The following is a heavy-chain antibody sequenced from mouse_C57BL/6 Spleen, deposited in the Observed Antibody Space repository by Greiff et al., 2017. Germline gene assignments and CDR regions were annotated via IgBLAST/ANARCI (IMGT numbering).Heavy chain of an antibody. Sequence: QVQLQQSGAELVRPGASVTLSCKASGYTFTDYEMHWVKQTPVHGLEWIGAIDPETGGTAYNQKFKGKAILTADKSSSTAYMELRSLTSEDSAVYYCTEGGRHYYGSSDYYAMDYWGQGTSVTVSS. CDR2: IDPETGGT. CDR3: TEGGRHYYGSSDYYAMDY. V-gene: IGHV1-15*01. J-gene: IGHJ4*01. D-gene: IGHD1-1*01. CDR1: GYTFTDYE.